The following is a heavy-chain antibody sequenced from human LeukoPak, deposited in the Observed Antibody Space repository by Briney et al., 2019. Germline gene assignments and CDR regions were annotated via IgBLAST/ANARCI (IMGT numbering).Heavy chain of an antibody. Sequence: GGSLRLSCAASGFIFSSYNMDWVRQAPGKGLEWVSSISSRSRDVYYADSVKGRFTISRDNTKSSLFLQMDSLRAEDTAVYYCAKWGYYDFWSGYYSAFDIWGQGTMVTVSS. CDR2: ISSRSRDV. J-gene: IGHJ3*02. CDR3: AKWGYYDFWSGYYSAFDI. V-gene: IGHV3-21*06. CDR1: GFIFSSYN. D-gene: IGHD3-3*01.